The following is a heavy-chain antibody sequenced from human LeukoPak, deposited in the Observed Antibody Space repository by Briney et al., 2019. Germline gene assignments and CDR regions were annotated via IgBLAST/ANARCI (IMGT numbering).Heavy chain of an antibody. D-gene: IGHD2-21*02. CDR1: GGSISSYY. CDR3: ARHYCGGDCYPFDY. V-gene: IGHV4-59*08. J-gene: IGHJ4*02. Sequence: PSETLSLTCTVSGGSISSYYWSWIRQPPGKGLEWIGYIYYSGSTNYNPSLKSRVTISVDTSKNQFSLELSSVTAADTAVYYCARHYCGGDCYPFDYWGQGTLVTVSS. CDR2: IYYSGST.